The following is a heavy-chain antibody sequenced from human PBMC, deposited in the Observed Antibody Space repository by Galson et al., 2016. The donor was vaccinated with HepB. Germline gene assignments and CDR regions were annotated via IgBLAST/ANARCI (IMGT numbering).Heavy chain of an antibody. V-gene: IGHV1-24*01. CDR2: SDLQHGDI. J-gene: IGHJ3*01. D-gene: IGHD1-26*01. Sequence: SVKVSCKVSGYSLSELSIHWVRQTPGKGLDWMGGSDLQHGDIVYAQKFQGRVTMTTDASTKTVYMELRSLTSDDTAMYFCARDGLTSESFWALDLWGQGTQVIVSS. CDR3: ARDGLTSESFWALDL. CDR1: GYSLSELS.